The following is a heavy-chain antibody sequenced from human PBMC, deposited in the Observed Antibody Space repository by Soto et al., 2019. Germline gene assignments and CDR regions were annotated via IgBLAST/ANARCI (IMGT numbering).Heavy chain of an antibody. D-gene: IGHD6-6*01. Sequence: QVQLQESGPGLVRPSETLSLTCTVSGGSITSYYWSWIRQPPGKGLEWIGYIYYSGSTNYNPSLNSRVPPSGEPTKTLFSLKLSSLTAADPAVYSCARALGCYRSSSLFWWFDLWGRGTLVTVSS. J-gene: IGHJ2*01. CDR2: IYYSGST. CDR3: ARALGCYRSSSLFWWFDL. CDR1: GGSITSYY. V-gene: IGHV4-59*01.